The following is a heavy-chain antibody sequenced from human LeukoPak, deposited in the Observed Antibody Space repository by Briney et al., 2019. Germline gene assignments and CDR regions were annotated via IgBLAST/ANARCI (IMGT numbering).Heavy chain of an antibody. J-gene: IGHJ4*02. D-gene: IGHD2-15*01. V-gene: IGHV3-30-3*01. CDR3: ATDIAGHMSY. CDR1: GFTFIRYA. Sequence: GGSLTLTLADTGFTFIRYAIQWVRQAPGQGLEWVAVISYDGSDQYYADSVKGRFTISRDYYKNTLYLQVNSLGAEDTALYYCATDIAGHMSYCSRGPLVTVSS. CDR2: ISYDGSDQ.